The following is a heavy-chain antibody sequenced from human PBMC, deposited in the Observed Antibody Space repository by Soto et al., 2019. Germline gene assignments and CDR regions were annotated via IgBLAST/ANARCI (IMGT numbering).Heavy chain of an antibody. CDR2: ISSSSSYI. Sequence: GGSLRLSCAASGFTFSSYSMNWVRQAPGKGLEWVSSISSSSSYIYYADAVKGRFTISRDNAKNSLYLKMNSLRAEDTAVYYCASSRRGCSSTSCYYYYYGMDVWGQGTTVTVSS. CDR1: GFTFSSYS. CDR3: ASSRRGCSSTSCYYYYYGMDV. D-gene: IGHD2-2*01. V-gene: IGHV3-21*01. J-gene: IGHJ6*02.